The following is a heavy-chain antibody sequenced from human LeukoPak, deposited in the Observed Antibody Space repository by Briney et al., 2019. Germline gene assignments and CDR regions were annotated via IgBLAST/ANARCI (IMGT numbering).Heavy chain of an antibody. CDR3: ARGPSGSPVAFDI. V-gene: IGHV1-2*02. Sequence: GASVKVSCKASGYTFTGYYMHWVRQAPGQGLEWTGWINPNSGGTNYAQKFQGRVTMTRDTSISTAYMELSRLRSDDTAVYYCARGPSGSPVAFDIWGQGTMVTVSS. CDR1: GYTFTGYY. CDR2: INPNSGGT. D-gene: IGHD3-10*01. J-gene: IGHJ3*02.